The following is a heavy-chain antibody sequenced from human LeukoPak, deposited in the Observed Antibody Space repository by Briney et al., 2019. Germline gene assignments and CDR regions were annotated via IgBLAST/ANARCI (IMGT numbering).Heavy chain of an antibody. CDR1: GFPFSTYA. D-gene: IGHD4-17*01. J-gene: IGHJ4*02. CDR2: ISGSGGDT. V-gene: IGHV3-23*01. CDR3: AKGGVYGDYYIDY. Sequence: GGSLRLSCAASGFPFSTYAMSWVRQAPGKGLEWVSVISGSGGDTYYADSVKGRFTISGDNSKNTVYLQMNSLRAEDTALYYCAKGGVYGDYYIDYWGQGTLVTVSS.